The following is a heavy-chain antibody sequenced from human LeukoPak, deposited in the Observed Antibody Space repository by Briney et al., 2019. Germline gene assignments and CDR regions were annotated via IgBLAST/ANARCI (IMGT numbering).Heavy chain of an antibody. CDR2: ISAYNGNT. J-gene: IGHJ4*02. D-gene: IGHD2-2*02. CDR1: GYSFASYA. Sequence: ASVKVSCKASGYSFASYAISWVRQAPGQGLEWMGWISAYNGNTNYAQKLQGRVTMTTDTSTSTAYMELRSLRSDDTAVYYCAVGYCSSTSCYSAFDYWGQGTLVTVSS. CDR3: AVGYCSSTSCYSAFDY. V-gene: IGHV1-18*01.